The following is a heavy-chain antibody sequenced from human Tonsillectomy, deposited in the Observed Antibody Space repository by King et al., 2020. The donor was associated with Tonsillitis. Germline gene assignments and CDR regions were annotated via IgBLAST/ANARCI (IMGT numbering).Heavy chain of an antibody. CDR3: AKASRATGGYFDL. CDR1: GFTFTSHA. V-gene: IGHV3-23*04. CDR2: ISGSGDST. D-gene: IGHD3-10*01. Sequence: VQLVESGGCLVQPGGSLRLSCAASGFTFTSHAMSWVRQAPGKGLEWVSGISGSGDSTYYADSVKGRFTISRDNSKNTLYLQMNSLRAEDTAIYFCAKASRATGGYFDLWGRGTLVTVSS. J-gene: IGHJ2*01.